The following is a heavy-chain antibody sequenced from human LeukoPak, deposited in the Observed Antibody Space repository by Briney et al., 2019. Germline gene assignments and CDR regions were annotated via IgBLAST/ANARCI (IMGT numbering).Heavy chain of an antibody. D-gene: IGHD1-26*01. V-gene: IGHV4-39*01. J-gene: IGHJ3*02. CDR3: ARWEESDAFDI. CDR1: GGSISSRSHS. Sequence: SETLSLTCTVSGGSISSRSHSWGWIRQPPGKGREWIGSLYYSGSTYYNPSLKSRVTISVDTSKNQFSLKLSSATAADTALYYCARWEESDAFDIWGQGTMVTVSS. CDR2: LYYSGST.